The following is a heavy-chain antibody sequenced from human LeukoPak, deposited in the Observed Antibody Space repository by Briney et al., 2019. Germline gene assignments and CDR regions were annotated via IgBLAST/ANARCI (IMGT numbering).Heavy chain of an antibody. V-gene: IGHV3-48*02. J-gene: IGHJ3*02. CDR3: ARRAGPPFLGAFDI. Sequence: GGSLRLSCAASGFTFSSYSMNWVRQAPGKGLEGVSYISSSSSTIYYADSVKGRFTISRDNAKNSLYLQMNSLRDEDTAVYYCARRAGPPFLGAFDIWGQGTMVTVSS. D-gene: IGHD2/OR15-2a*01. CDR1: GFTFSSYS. CDR2: ISSSSSTI.